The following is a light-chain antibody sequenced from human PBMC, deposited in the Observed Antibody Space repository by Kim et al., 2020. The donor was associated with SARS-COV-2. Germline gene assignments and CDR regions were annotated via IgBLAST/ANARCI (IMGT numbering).Light chain of an antibody. CDR3: QQYVDSPFT. CDR2: GAS. J-gene: IGKJ5*01. Sequence: EMVLTQSPGPVSLSPGETVTLSCRASQNIRGDSLAWYQQRPGQAPRVIIYGASSRATGMPDRFSASGSGTDFTLTISRLQPEDFAVYYCQQYVDSPFTFGQGTRLEIK. CDR1: QNIRGDS. V-gene: IGKV3-20*01.